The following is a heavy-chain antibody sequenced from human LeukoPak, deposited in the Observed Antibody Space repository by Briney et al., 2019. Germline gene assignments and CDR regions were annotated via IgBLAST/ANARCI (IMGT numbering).Heavy chain of an antibody. Sequence: SETLSLTCTVSGGSISSSSYYWGWIRQPPGKGLEWIGSIYYSGSTYYNPSLKSRVTISVDTSKNQFSLKLSSVTAADTAVYYCARDLSGDIVVVVATNWFDPWGQGTLVTVSS. J-gene: IGHJ5*02. V-gene: IGHV4-39*07. CDR3: ARDLSGDIVVVVATNWFDP. CDR2: IYYSGST. D-gene: IGHD2-15*01. CDR1: GGSISSSSYY.